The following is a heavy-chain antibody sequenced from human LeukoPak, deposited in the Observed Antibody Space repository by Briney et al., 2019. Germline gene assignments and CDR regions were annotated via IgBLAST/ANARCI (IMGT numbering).Heavy chain of an antibody. CDR2: IYHSGST. Sequence: SETLSLTCAVSGGSISSGGYSWSWIRQPPGKGLEWIGYIYHSGSTYYNPSLKSRVTISVDRSKNQFSLKLSSVTAADTAVYYCAGDGGQGWFDPWGQGTLVTVSS. V-gene: IGHV4-30-2*01. CDR3: AGDGGQGWFDP. D-gene: IGHD4-23*01. J-gene: IGHJ5*02. CDR1: GGSISSGGYS.